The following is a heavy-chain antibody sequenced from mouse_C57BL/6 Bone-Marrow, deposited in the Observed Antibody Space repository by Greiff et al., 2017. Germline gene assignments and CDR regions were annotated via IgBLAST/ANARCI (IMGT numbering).Heavy chain of an antibody. V-gene: IGHV5-6*01. CDR1: GFTFSSYG. J-gene: IGHJ2*01. D-gene: IGHD1-1*01. CDR2: ISSGGSYT. CDR3: ARHEPYYYGSSLYYFDY. Sequence: EVKVVESGGDLVKPGGSLKLSCAASGFTFSSYGMSWVRQTPDKRLEWVATISSGGSYTYYPDSVKGRFTIPRDNAKNTLYLQMSSLKSEDTAMYYCARHEPYYYGSSLYYFDYWGQGTTLTVSS.